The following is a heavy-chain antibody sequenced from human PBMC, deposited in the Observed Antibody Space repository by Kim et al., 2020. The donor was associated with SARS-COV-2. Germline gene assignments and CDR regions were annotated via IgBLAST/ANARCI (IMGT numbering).Heavy chain of an antibody. V-gene: IGHV1-69*13. CDR3: ATSIAVAGRVPFDY. J-gene: IGHJ4*02. Sequence: SVKVSCKASGGTFSSYAISWVRQAPGQGLEWMGWIIPIFGTANYAQKFQGRVTITADESTSTAYMELSSLRSEDTAVYYCATSIAVAGRVPFDYWGQGTLVTVSS. CDR2: IIPIFGTA. CDR1: GGTFSSYA. D-gene: IGHD6-19*01.